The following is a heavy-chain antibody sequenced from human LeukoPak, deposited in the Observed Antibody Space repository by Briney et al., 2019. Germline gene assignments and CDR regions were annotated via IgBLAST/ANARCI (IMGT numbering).Heavy chain of an antibody. J-gene: IGHJ4*02. V-gene: IGHV3-11*04. CDR2: ISGSGSNR. CDR3: ATSQSSVAGIVGD. CDR1: GFTFSDYF. Sequence: GGSLRLSCAASGFTFSDYFMTWIRQAPGKGLEWVSYISGSGSNRYYADSVKGRFTISRDNAKNSLYLQMNSLRVEDTAVYYCATSQSSVAGIVGDWGQGALVTVSS. D-gene: IGHD6-19*01.